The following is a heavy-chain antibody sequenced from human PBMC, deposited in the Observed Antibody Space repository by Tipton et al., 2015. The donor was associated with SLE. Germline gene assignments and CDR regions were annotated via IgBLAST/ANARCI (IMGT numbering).Heavy chain of an antibody. CDR3: ARIRPGHGDPFDF. J-gene: IGHJ4*02. CDR1: GGFLNNHF. V-gene: IGHV4-4*07. Sequence: TLSLTCTVSGGFLNNHFCSWIRQSAGKGLEWIGRVSPSGGTNYNPSLKSRVTVSVDTSQNQVSLKLTSVTAADTAVYYCARIRPGHGDPFDFWGQGTLVTVSS. CDR2: VSPSGGT. D-gene: IGHD4-17*01.